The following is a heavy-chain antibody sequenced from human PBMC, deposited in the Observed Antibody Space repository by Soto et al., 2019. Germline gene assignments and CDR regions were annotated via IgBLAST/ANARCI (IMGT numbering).Heavy chain of an antibody. V-gene: IGHV1-69*01. J-gene: IGHJ4*02. D-gene: IGHD3-22*01. Sequence: QVQLMQSGAEVKKPGSAVKVSCKATGGTFRNYGVNWVRQAPGQGLEWMGQIVPLFNKVKFAQKFQRRLTLTADASTTTVYIELSSLTSEDTAVYFCAKDRHYYDSSGYYYYYFDSWVQGTLVTVSS. CDR1: GGTFRNYG. CDR3: AKDRHYYDSSGYYYYYFDS. CDR2: IVPLFNKV.